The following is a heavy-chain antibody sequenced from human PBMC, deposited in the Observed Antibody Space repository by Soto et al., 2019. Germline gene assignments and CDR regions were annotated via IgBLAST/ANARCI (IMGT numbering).Heavy chain of an antibody. J-gene: IGHJ4*02. CDR1: GYTFTSYG. Sequence: ASVKVSCKASGYTFTSYGISWVRQAPGQGLEWMGWISAYNGNTNYAQKLQGRVAMTTDTSTSTAYMELRSLRSDDTAVYYCARDMEWFGELLSYYFDYWGQGTLVTSPQ. CDR2: ISAYNGNT. D-gene: IGHD3-10*01. V-gene: IGHV1-18*01. CDR3: ARDMEWFGELLSYYFDY.